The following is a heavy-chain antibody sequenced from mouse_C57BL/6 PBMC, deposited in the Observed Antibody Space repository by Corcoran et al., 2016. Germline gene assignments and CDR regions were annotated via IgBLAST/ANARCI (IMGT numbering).Heavy chain of an antibody. CDR2: IDPAKGNT. V-gene: IGHV14-3*01. D-gene: IGHD2-4*01. J-gene: IGHJ3*01. Sequence: EVQLQQSVAELERPGVSFKLSCTASGFNIKNTYMHWVKQRPEQGLEWIGRIDPAKGNTKYAPKFQGKATITADTYPNTSYLQLSSLTSEDTAIYYCARSGDYDWFAYWGQGTLVTVSA. CDR1: GFNIKNTY. CDR3: ARSGDYDWFAY.